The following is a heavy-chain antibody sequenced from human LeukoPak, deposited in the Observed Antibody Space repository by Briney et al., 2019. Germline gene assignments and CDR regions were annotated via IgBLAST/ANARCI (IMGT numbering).Heavy chain of an antibody. J-gene: IGHJ6*03. D-gene: IGHD2-2*03. V-gene: IGHV1-18*01. CDR2: ISAYNGNT. CDR1: GYTFTSYG. Sequence: ASVKVSCKASGYTFTSYGISWVRQAPGQGLEWMGWISAYNGNTNYAQKLQGRVTMTTDTSTSTAYMELRSLRSDDTAVYYCARDLLGYCSSTSCYRGYYYYMDVWGKGTTVTVSS. CDR3: ARDLLGYCSSTSCYRGYYYYMDV.